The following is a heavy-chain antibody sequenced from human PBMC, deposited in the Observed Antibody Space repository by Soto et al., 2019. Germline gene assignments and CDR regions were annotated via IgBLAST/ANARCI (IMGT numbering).Heavy chain of an antibody. V-gene: IGHV3-23*01. CDR2: ISGSGGST. CDR3: EKKIKIFGAARMDL. Sequence: GGSLRLSCAASGFTFSSYAMSWVRQAPGKGLEWVSAISGSGGSTYYADPVKGRFTISRDNSKNTLYLQMNSLRAEDTDVYYCEKKIKIFGAARMDLWGQGTTVTVSS. J-gene: IGHJ6*02. CDR1: GFTFSSYA. D-gene: IGHD3-3*01.